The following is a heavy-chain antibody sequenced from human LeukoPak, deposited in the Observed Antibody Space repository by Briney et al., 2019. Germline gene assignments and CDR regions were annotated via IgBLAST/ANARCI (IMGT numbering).Heavy chain of an antibody. J-gene: IGHJ4*02. V-gene: IGHV1-2*02. CDR1: GYTFIDYY. CDR2: INPNSGDT. CDR3: ASISHLWSGYYTEHFDY. D-gene: IGHD3-3*02. Sequence: AAVKVSCKASGYTFIDYYIHWVRQAPGQGLEWMGWINPNSGDTNYAQKFQARVTMTRDTSITTAYMEMTSLRSDDTAVYYCASISHLWSGYYTEHFDYWGQGTLFTVSS.